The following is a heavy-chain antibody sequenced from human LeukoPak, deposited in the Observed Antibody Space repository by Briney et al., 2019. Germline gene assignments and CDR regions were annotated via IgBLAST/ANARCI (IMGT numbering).Heavy chain of an antibody. CDR1: GFTFSSYG. Sequence: GGSLRLSCAASGFTFSSYGMHWVRQAPGKGLEWVAVIWYDGSNKYYADSVEGRFTISRDNSKNTLYLQMNSLRAEDTAVYYCARGITGPYYYYGMDVWGQGTTVTVSS. J-gene: IGHJ6*02. CDR2: IWYDGSNK. V-gene: IGHV3-33*01. D-gene: IGHD1-20*01. CDR3: ARGITGPYYYYGMDV.